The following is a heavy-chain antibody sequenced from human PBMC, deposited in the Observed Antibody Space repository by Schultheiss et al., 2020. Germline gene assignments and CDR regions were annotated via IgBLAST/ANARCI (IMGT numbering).Heavy chain of an antibody. J-gene: IGHJ6*02. D-gene: IGHD3-10*02. V-gene: IGHV4-31*03. Sequence: SETLSLTCTVSGGSISSGGYYWSWIRQHPGKGLEWIGYIYYSGSTYYNPSLKSRVTISVDTSKNQFSLKLSSVTAADTAVYYCARSYVYYYYYYGMDVWGQGTTVTVSS. CDR3: ARSYVYYYYYYGMDV. CDR1: GGSISSGGYY. CDR2: IYYSGST.